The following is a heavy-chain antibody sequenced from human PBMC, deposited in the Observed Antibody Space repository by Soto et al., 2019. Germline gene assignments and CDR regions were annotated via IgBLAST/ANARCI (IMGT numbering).Heavy chain of an antibody. J-gene: IGHJ4*02. V-gene: IGHV1-46*01. D-gene: IGHD3-9*01. CDR2: INPSGGRT. CDR1: GYTFTTYS. Sequence: ASVKVSCKASGYTFTTYSMHWVRQTPGHGLDWMGVINPSGGRTSYAPKCQGRVTLTRDTSTSTVHMELSNLRSEDTAVYFCARDGGYDVLTGHYILLYYLDNWGLGTLVTVS. CDR3: ARDGGYDVLTGHYILLYYLDN.